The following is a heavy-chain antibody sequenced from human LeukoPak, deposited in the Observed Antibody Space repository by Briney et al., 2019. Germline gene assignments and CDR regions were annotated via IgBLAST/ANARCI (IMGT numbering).Heavy chain of an antibody. V-gene: IGHV3-23*01. Sequence: PGGSLRLSCAASGFTFSSYAMSWVRQAPGKGLEWVSAISGSGGSTYYADSVKGRFTISRDNSKNTLYLQMNSLRAEDTAVYYCARERLEMATIILSPYGMDVWGQGTTVTVSS. J-gene: IGHJ6*02. CDR2: ISGSGGST. CDR1: GFTFSSYA. CDR3: ARERLEMATIILSPYGMDV. D-gene: IGHD5-24*01.